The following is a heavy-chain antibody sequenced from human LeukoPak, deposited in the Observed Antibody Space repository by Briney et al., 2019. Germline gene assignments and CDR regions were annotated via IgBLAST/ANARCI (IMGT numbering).Heavy chain of an antibody. J-gene: IGHJ4*02. CDR1: GYTFTSYY. CDR2: INPSGGST. CDR3: RGVVIIPGQFHDY. V-gene: IGHV1-46*01. D-gene: IGHD3-3*01. Sequence: GASVKVSCKACGYTFTSYYMHWVRQAPGQGLEWMGIINPSGGSTSYAQKFQGRVTMTRDTSTSTVYMELSSLRSEDTAVYYCRGVVIIPGQFHDYWGQGTLVTLSS.